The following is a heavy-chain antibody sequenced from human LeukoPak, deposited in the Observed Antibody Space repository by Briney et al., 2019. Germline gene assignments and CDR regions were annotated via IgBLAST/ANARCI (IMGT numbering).Heavy chain of an antibody. V-gene: IGHV4-59*02. CDR1: GGSVSSYY. D-gene: IGHD1-1*01. CDR3: ARGTAHAEYFQH. Sequence: SETLSLTCTVSGGSVSSYYWSWIRQPPGKGLEWIGYIYYSGSTNYNPSLKSRVTISVDTSKNQFSLKLSSVTAADTAVYHCARGTAHAEYFQHWGQGTLVTVSS. J-gene: IGHJ1*01. CDR2: IYYSGST.